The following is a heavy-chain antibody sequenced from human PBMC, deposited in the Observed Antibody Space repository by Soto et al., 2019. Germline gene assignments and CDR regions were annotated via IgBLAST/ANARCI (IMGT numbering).Heavy chain of an antibody. CDR1: GGTFSSYA. CDR2: IIPIFGTA. D-gene: IGHD6-13*01. V-gene: IGHV1-69*01. CDR3: ARDRGIAAAGSSNWFDP. Sequence: QVQLVQSGAEVKKPGSSVKVSCKACGGTFSSYAISWVRQAPGQGLEWMGGIIPIFGTANYAQKFQGRVTITADESTSTAYMELSNLRSEDTAVYYCARDRGIAAAGSSNWFDPWGQGTLVTVSS. J-gene: IGHJ5*02.